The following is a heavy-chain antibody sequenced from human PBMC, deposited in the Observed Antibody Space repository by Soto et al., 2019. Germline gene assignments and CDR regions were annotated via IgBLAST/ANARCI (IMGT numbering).Heavy chain of an antibody. CDR3: ARGDVVVLTATSNFDY. D-gene: IGHD2-21*02. V-gene: IGHV3-21*01. CDR2: ISSSYYI. Sequence: GSLRLSCAGSGFTFSSYTMKWVRQAPGKGLEWVASISSSYYIKYADSVKGRFTISRDNAKNSLYLQMNSLRAEDTAVYYCARGDVVVLTATSNFDYWGQGTLVTVSS. CDR1: GFTFSSYT. J-gene: IGHJ4*02.